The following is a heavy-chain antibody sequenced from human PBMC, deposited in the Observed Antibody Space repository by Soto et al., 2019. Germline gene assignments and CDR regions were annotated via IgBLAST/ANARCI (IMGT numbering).Heavy chain of an antibody. V-gene: IGHV3-30-3*01. CDR1: GFTFSSYA. CDR3: ARDMHSYGPPLYYYYYYGMDV. CDR2: ISYDGSNK. J-gene: IGHJ6*02. Sequence: GGSLRLSCAASGFTFSSYAMHWVRQAPGKGLEWVAVISYDGSNKYYADSVKGRFTISRDNSKNTLYLQMNSLRAEDTAVYYCARDMHSYGPPLYYYYYYGMDVWGQGTTVTVSS. D-gene: IGHD5-18*01.